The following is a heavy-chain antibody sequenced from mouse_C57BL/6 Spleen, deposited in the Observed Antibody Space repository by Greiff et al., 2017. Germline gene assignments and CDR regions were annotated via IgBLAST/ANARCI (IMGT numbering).Heavy chain of an antibody. J-gene: IGHJ4*01. D-gene: IGHD1-1*01. Sequence: EVQLQQSGPELVKPGASVKISCKASGYTFTDYYMNWVKQSHGKSLEWIGDINPNNGGTSYNQKFKGKATLTVDKSSSTAYMELRSLTSEDSAVYYCARLDYYGSVYAMDYWGQGTSVTVSS. CDR3: ARLDYYGSVYAMDY. CDR2: INPNNGGT. CDR1: GYTFTDYY. V-gene: IGHV1-26*01.